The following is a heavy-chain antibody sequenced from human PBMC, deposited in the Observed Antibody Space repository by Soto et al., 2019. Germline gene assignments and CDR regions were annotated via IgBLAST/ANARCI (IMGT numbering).Heavy chain of an antibody. D-gene: IGHD2-21*01. V-gene: IGHV3-48*03. J-gene: IGHJ4*02. Sequence: GSLRLSCEASGFTFSDYEFHWVRQAPGKGLEWISYISSTGATDYYADSVQGRFTISRDDAKNSVSLQMNGLRAEDTAVYYCTRSALFPYLSFYWGQGTLVTVSS. CDR1: GFTFSDYE. CDR2: ISSTGATD. CDR3: TRSALFPYLSFY.